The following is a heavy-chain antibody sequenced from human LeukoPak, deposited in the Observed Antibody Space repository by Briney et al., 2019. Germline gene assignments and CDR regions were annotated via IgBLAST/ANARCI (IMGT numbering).Heavy chain of an antibody. Sequence: PSETLSLTCTVSGGSISSYYWSWIRQPAGKGLEWIGRIYTSGSTNYNPSLKSRVTMSVDTSKNQFSLKLSSVTAADTAVYYCARTRHYYGSGSYYQDTFDYWGQGTLVTVSS. V-gene: IGHV4-4*07. CDR1: GGSISSYY. D-gene: IGHD3-10*01. CDR3: ARTRHYYGSGSYYQDTFDY. J-gene: IGHJ4*02. CDR2: IYTSGST.